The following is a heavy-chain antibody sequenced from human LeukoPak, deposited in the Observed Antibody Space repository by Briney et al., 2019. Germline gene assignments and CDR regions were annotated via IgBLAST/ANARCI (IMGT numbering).Heavy chain of an antibody. V-gene: IGHV1-46*01. Sequence: ASVKVSCKASGYTFTSYYMHWVRLAPGQGLEWMAIINPSGGSTSNAQNFQGRVTVTRDTSTSTIYMELSSLRSEDTAVYFCARGGMGIQLWSFDYWGQGTLVTVSS. CDR2: INPSGGST. CDR1: GYTFTSYY. J-gene: IGHJ4*02. CDR3: ARGGMGIQLWSFDY. D-gene: IGHD5-18*01.